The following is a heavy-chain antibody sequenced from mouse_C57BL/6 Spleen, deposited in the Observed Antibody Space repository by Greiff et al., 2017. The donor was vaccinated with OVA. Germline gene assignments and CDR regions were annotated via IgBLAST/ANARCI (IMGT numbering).Heavy chain of an antibody. CDR1: GFTFSDYG. Sequence: EVKLQESGGGLVKPGGSLKLSCAASGFTFSDYGMHWVRQAPEKGLEWVAYISSGSSTIYYADTVKGRFTISRDNAKNTLFLQMTSLRSEDTAMYYCARRDSSGYPHAMDYWGQGTSVTVSS. J-gene: IGHJ4*01. CDR2: ISSGSSTI. D-gene: IGHD3-2*02. CDR3: ARRDSSGYPHAMDY. V-gene: IGHV5-17*01.